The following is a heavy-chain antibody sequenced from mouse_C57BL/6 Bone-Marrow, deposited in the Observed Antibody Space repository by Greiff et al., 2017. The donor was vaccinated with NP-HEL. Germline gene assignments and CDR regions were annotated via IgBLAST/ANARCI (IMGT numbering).Heavy chain of an antibody. Sequence: QVQLQQPGAELVRPGTSVKLSCKASGYTFTSYWMHWVKQRPGQGLEWIGVIDPSDSYTNYNQKFKGKATLTVDTSSSTAYMQLSSLTSEDSAVYYCAPSRGYAMDYWGQGTSVTVSS. CDR1: GYTFTSYW. J-gene: IGHJ4*01. CDR2: IDPSDSYT. CDR3: APSRGYAMDY. V-gene: IGHV1-59*01.